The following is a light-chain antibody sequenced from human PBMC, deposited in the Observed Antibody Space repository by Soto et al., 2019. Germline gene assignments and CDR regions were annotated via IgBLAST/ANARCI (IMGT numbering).Light chain of an antibody. Sequence: EIGLTNSPCPLSLSPGERATLSCRASQNVDSNYLAWYQQKPGQAPRIIIFGASGRATGIPDRFSGSGSGTDFTLTISRLEPEDFAVYYCQQYGSLSWTFGQGTKVDIK. J-gene: IGKJ1*01. CDR3: QQYGSLSWT. CDR1: QNVDSNY. V-gene: IGKV3-20*01. CDR2: GAS.